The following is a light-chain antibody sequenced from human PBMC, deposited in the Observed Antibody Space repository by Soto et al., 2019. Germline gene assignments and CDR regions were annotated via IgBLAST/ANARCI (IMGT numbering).Light chain of an antibody. V-gene: IGKV3D-20*02. CDR3: QQRSNWPLT. Sequence: EIVLTQSPATLSLSPGERATLSCRASQGLSSNFLAWYQQKPGQPPRLLIYDSSTRATGFPDRFSGSGSGTDFTLAISSLEPEDFAVYYCQQRSNWPLTFGGGTKVDIK. CDR2: DSS. J-gene: IGKJ4*01. CDR1: QGLSSNF.